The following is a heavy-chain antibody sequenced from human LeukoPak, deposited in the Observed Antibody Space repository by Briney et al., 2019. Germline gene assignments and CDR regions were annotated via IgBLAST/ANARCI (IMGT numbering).Heavy chain of an antibody. CDR2: INPNSGGT. Sequence: GASVKVSCKASGYTFTGYYMHWVRQAPGQGLEWMGWINPNSGGTNYAQKFQGRVTMTRDTSISTAYMELSRLRSDDTAVYYCAREWGSTTVTTPDDAFDIWGQGTMVTVSS. CDR3: AREWGSTTVTTPDDAFDI. J-gene: IGHJ3*02. CDR1: GYTFTGYY. V-gene: IGHV1-2*02. D-gene: IGHD4-17*01.